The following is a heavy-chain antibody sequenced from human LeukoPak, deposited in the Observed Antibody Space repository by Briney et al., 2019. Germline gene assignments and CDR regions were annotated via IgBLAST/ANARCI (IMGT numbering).Heavy chain of an antibody. CDR2: INHSGST. V-gene: IGHV4-34*01. Sequence: SETLSLTCAVYGGSFSGYYWSWIRQPPGKGLEWIGEINHSGSTNYNPSLKSRVTISVDTSKNQFSLKLSSVTAADTAVYYCASAYSPSWFDPWGQGTLVTVSS. D-gene: IGHD4-4*01. CDR3: ASAYSPSWFDP. CDR1: GGSFSGYY. J-gene: IGHJ5*02.